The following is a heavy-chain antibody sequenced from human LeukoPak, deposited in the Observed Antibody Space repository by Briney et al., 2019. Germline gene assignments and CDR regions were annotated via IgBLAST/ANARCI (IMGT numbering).Heavy chain of an antibody. V-gene: IGHV3-21*01. CDR2: ISSSSSYI. D-gene: IGHD3-10*01. J-gene: IGHJ4*02. CDR3: ARVFFTMVRGVKTYYFDY. CDR1: GFTFISYS. Sequence: GGSLRLSCAASGFTFISYSMNWVRQAPGKGLEWVSSISSSSSYIYYADSVKGRFTISRDNAKNSLYLQMNSLRAEDTAVYYCARVFFTMVRGVKTYYFDYWGQGTLVTVSS.